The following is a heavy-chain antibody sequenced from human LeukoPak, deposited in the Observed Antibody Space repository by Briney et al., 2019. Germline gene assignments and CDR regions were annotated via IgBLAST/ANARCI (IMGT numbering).Heavy chain of an antibody. V-gene: IGHV1-46*01. CDR1: GYTFTDYY. D-gene: IGHD3-9*01. CDR3: ARDGGYFDRLAYFFDY. J-gene: IGHJ4*02. CDR2: INPSGGST. Sequence: ASVKVSCKASGYTFTDYYMHWVRQAPGQGLEWMGIINPSGGSTSYAQKFQGRVTMTRDMSTSTVYMELSSLRSDDTAVYYCARDGGYFDRLAYFFDYWGQGALVPVSS.